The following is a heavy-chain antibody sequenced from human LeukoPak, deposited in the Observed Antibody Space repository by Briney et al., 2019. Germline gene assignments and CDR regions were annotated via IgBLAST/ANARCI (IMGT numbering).Heavy chain of an antibody. CDR1: GFFFSTYA. CDR2: VSSDGRNQ. CDR3: ARDSMIRGRPTNHFDR. Sequence: PGGSLRLSCAASGFFFSTYAMHWVRQAPGKGLEWVAVVSSDGRNQYYTDSVKGRFTISRDNSKNTLYLQMNSLSTEGTGVYYCARDSMIRGRPTNHFDRWGQGTLVTVSS. J-gene: IGHJ4*02. D-gene: IGHD3-10*01. V-gene: IGHV3-30*04.